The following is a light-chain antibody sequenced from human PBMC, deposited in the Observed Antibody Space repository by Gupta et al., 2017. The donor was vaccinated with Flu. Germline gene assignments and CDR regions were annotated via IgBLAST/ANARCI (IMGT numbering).Light chain of an antibody. CDR1: RSINTF. V-gene: IGKV1-39*01. J-gene: IGKJ2*01. CDR2: SAS. CDR3: QQAHTVPYF. Sequence: IQMTQSPSSLSASVGDTVTITCRASRSINTFVNWYQQRPGTAPKLLIYSASTLQRGVPSRFSGSGSETAFTLTITSVQREDFATYYCQQAHTVPYFFGQGTKLDI.